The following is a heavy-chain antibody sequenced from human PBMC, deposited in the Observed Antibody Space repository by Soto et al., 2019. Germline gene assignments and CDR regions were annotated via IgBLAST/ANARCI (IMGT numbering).Heavy chain of an antibody. Sequence: LGESLKISGKGSGYSFTIYCIGWVRQMPWKGLEWMGIIYPGDSDTRYSPSFQGQVTISADKSISTAYLQWSSLKASDTAMFYCARVDYSNYYFYGMDVWGQGTTVTVSS. V-gene: IGHV5-51*01. CDR1: GYSFTIYC. CDR3: ARVDYSNYYFYGMDV. CDR2: IYPGDSDT. J-gene: IGHJ6*02. D-gene: IGHD4-4*01.